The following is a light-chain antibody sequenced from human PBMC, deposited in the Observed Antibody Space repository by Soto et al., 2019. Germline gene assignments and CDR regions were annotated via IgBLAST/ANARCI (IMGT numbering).Light chain of an antibody. CDR3: QQYGSSPPIT. Sequence: TQSPSTVSASVGDGVTITCRASQSISTWLAWYQQKPGQAPRLLIYGASTRATGIPDRFSGSGSGTDFTLTISRLEPEDFAVYYCQQYGSSPPITFGQGTRLEIK. J-gene: IGKJ5*01. CDR2: GAS. V-gene: IGKV3-20*01. CDR1: QSISTW.